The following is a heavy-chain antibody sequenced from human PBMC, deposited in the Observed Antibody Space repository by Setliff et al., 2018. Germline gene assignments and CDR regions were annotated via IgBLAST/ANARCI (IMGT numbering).Heavy chain of an antibody. D-gene: IGHD3-22*01. V-gene: IGHV4-31*02. CDR2: IDSSGRT. J-gene: IGHJ4*02. CDR3: ARHGGGTPYYYESRGFDS. Sequence: GKGLKWIGYIDSSGRTYYNPSLKSRIIISADASKNQFSLRLTSVTAADTALYYCARHGGGTPYYYESRGFDSWGQGTQVTVSS.